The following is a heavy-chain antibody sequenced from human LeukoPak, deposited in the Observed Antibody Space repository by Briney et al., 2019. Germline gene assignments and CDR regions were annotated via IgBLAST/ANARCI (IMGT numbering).Heavy chain of an antibody. J-gene: IGHJ4*02. CDR2: INPNSGGT. V-gene: IGHV1-2*06. CDR3: AREWSVGATRYYFDY. Sequence: ASVKVSCKASGYTFTSYYMHWVRQAPGQGLEWMGRINPNSGGTNYAQKFQGRVTMTRDTSISTAYMELSRLRSDDTAVYYCAREWSVGATRYYFDYWGQGTLVTVSS. D-gene: IGHD1-26*01. CDR1: GYTFTSYY.